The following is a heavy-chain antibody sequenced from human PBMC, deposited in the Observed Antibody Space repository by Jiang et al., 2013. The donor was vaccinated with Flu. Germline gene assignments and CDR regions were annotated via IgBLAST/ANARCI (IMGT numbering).Heavy chain of an antibody. V-gene: IGHV5-51*01. CDR2: IYPGDSDT. CDR1: GYSFTNYW. CDR3: ARQITMVRGVIRYFDY. J-gene: IGHJ4*02. Sequence: SLRISCKASGYSFTNYWIGWVRQMPGKGLEWMGIIYPGDSDTRYSPSFQGQVTISADKSISTAYLQWSSLKASDTAMYYCARQITMVRGVIRYFDYWGQGTLVTVSS. D-gene: IGHD3-10*01.